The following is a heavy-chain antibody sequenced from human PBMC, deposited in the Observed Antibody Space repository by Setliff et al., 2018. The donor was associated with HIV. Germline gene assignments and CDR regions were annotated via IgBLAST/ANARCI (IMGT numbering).Heavy chain of an antibody. CDR2: INPNSGGT. Sequence: ASVKVSCKASGYTFTSYGISWVRQAPGQGLEWMGWINPNSGGTTYAQKFQGRVTMTRDTSISTAYMEVSRLRSDDTAVYYCARAYSSRWDFDYWGQGTLVTVSS. V-gene: IGHV1-2*02. J-gene: IGHJ4*02. CDR1: GYTFTSYG. D-gene: IGHD6-13*01. CDR3: ARAYSSRWDFDY.